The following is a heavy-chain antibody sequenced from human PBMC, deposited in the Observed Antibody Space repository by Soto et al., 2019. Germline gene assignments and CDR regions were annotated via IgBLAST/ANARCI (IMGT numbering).Heavy chain of an antibody. D-gene: IGHD5-12*01. J-gene: IGHJ6*02. Sequence: PGGSLSLSCAASGFTFSSYAMSWVRQAPGKGLEWVSAISGSGGSTYYADSVKGRFTISRDNSKNTLYLQMNSLRAEDTAVYYCAKDAAQAQIVATIGSYYYYGMDVWGQGTTVTVSS. V-gene: IGHV3-23*01. CDR1: GFTFSSYA. CDR2: ISGSGGST. CDR3: AKDAAQAQIVATIGSYYYYGMDV.